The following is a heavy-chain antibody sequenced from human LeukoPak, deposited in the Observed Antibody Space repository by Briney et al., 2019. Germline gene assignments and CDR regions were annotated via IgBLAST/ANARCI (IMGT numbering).Heavy chain of an antibody. Sequence: ESGPALVKPTQTLTLTCTSSGFSLSTSGMRASWIRQPPGKALEWLARIDWDDDKFYSTSLKTRLTISKDTSKNQVVLTMTNMDPVDTATYYCARIAGSGAFDIWGQGTMVTVSS. J-gene: IGHJ3*02. CDR2: IDWDDDK. CDR1: GFSLSTSGMR. D-gene: IGHD3-10*01. CDR3: ARIAGSGAFDI. V-gene: IGHV2-70*04.